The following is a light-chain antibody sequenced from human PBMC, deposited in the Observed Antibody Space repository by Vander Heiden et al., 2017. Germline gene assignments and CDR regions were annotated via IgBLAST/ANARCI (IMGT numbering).Light chain of an antibody. CDR2: DAS. CDR1: QDISNY. CDR3: QQDDNLLLT. Sequence: IQMTPFPSSLSASVGDRVTITCQASQDISNYLDWYQQKPGKAPKLLIYDASTFETGVPSRFSGSGSGTDFTLTISSLQPEDLATYYCQQDDNLLLTFGGGTKVEIK. J-gene: IGKJ4*01. V-gene: IGKV1-33*01.